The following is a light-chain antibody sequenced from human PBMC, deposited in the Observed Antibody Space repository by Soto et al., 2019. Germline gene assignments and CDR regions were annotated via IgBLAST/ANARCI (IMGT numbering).Light chain of an antibody. CDR1: QSVNNY. Sequence: EILLTQSPATLSLSPGERAPLSCRASQSVNNYLAWYQQRPGQAPRLLIYDASDRATGIPARFSGSGSGTDFTLTISSLEPEDFAVYYCQHRNNRPFSFGPGTKVDIK. CDR3: QHRNNRPFS. CDR2: DAS. V-gene: IGKV3-11*01. J-gene: IGKJ3*01.